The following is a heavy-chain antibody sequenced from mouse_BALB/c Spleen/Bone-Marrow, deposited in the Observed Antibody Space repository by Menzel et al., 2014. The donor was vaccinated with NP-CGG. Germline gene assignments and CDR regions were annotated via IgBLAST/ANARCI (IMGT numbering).Heavy chain of an antibody. CDR1: GFSLSTYGIG. J-gene: IGHJ4*01. CDR3: CRGEYALAMDY. D-gene: IGHD5-2*01. CDR2: IWWSDNK. Sequence: QVTLKECGPGILQPSQTLSLTCSFSGFSLSTYGIGVGWIRQPSGKGLEWLAHIWWSDNKYYNTALKSRLTISKNTSNNQAFLKIASVDTSDTATYYCCRGEYALAMDYWGQGTSVTVSS. V-gene: IGHV8-11*01.